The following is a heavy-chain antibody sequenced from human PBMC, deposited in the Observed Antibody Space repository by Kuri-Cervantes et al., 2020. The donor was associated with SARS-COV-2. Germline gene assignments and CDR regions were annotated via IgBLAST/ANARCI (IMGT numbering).Heavy chain of an antibody. CDR1: GGTFSSYA. J-gene: IGHJ3*02. CDR2: IIPIFGTA. Sequence: SVKVSCKASGGTFSSYAISWVRQAPGQGLEWMGGIIPIFGTANYAQKFQGRVTITADESTSTAYMELSSLRSEDTAVYYCARDGLVGLSRAFDIWGQGTMVTVSS. CDR3: ARDGLVGLSRAFDI. D-gene: IGHD3-16*02. V-gene: IGHV1-69*13.